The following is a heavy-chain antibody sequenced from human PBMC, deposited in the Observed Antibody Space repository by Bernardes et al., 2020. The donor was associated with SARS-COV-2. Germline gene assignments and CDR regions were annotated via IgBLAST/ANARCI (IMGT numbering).Heavy chain of an antibody. J-gene: IGHJ4*02. CDR2: ISSSSSYI. D-gene: IGHD5-18*01. Sequence: GGSLRLSRAASGFTLSSYSMNWVRQAPGKGLEWVSSISSSSSYIYYADSVKGRFTISRDNAKNSLYLQMNSLRAEDTAVYYCARSLHTAMALGAGLIDYWGLGTLVTVSS. V-gene: IGHV3-21*01. CDR1: GFTLSSYS. CDR3: ARSLHTAMALGAGLIDY.